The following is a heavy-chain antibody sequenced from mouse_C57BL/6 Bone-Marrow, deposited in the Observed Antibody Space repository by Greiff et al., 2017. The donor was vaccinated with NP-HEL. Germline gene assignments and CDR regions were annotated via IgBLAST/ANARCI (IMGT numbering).Heavy chain of an antibody. J-gene: IGHJ1*03. V-gene: IGHV5-4*01. CDR1: GFTFSSYA. CDR2: ISDGGSYT. CDR3: ARDRGVVAGVGGSWYFDV. D-gene: IGHD1-1*01. Sequence: EVQLVESGGGLVQPGGSLKLSCAASGFTFSSYAMSWVRQTPEKRLEWVATISDGGSYTYYPDNVKGRFTISRDNAKNNLYLQMSHLKSEDTAMYYCARDRGVVAGVGGSWYFDVWGTGTTVTVSS.